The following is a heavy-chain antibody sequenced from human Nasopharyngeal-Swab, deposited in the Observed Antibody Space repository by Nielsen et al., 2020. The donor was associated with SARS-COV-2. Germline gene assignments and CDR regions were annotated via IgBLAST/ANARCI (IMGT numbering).Heavy chain of an antibody. J-gene: IGHJ4*02. Sequence: GESLKISCAASGFKFDENTMHWVRHTPEKGLQWVSLTRGDDGTYYADSVKGRFTISRDNTKNSVYLQMNSLTTDDTAVYYCARDEVQQETTTVGYLDYWGQGTLVTVS. CDR2: TRGDDGT. CDR1: GFKFDENT. D-gene: IGHD4-23*01. CDR3: ARDEVQQETTTVGYLDY. V-gene: IGHV3-43*01.